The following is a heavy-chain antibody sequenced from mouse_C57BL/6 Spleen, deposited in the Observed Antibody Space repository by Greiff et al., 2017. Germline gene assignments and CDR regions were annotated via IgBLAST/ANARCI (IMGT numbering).Heavy chain of an antibody. CDR3: ARDTLADY. J-gene: IGHJ2*01. D-gene: IGHD6-1*01. CDR1: GYSITSGYY. CDR2: ISYDGSN. V-gene: IGHV3-6*01. Sequence: EVKLVESGPGLVKPSQSLSLTCSVTGYSITSGYYWNWIRQFPGNKLEWMGYISYDGSNNYNPSLKNRISITRDTSKNQFFLKLNSVTTEDTATYYCARDTLADYWGQGTTLTVSS.